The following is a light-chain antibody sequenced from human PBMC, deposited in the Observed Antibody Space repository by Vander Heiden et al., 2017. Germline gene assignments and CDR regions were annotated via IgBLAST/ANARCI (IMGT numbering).Light chain of an antibody. V-gene: IGLV1-51*01. CDR2: DNN. J-gene: IGLJ2*01. Sequence: QSVLTQPPSVSAAPGQMVTIPCSGSSTNIRSNFLSWFQQFPGTAPKVLIYDNNKRPSGIPDRFSGSKSGTSVILRITGLQTGDEADYYCGTWDNSLSIVVFGGGTKVTVL. CDR3: GTWDNSLSIVV. CDR1: STNIRSNF.